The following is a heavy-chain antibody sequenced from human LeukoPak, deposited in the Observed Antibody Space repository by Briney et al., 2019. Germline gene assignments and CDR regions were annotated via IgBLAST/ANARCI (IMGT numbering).Heavy chain of an antibody. CDR1: GCTFSGYE. CDR2: ISSSGSTI. J-gene: IGHJ4*02. CDR3: ARSLYYYDSSGYDY. Sequence: GGSLRLSCAASGCTFSGYEVNWVRQAPGKGLEWVSYISSSGSTIYYADSVKGRFTISRDNAKNSLYLQMNSLRAEDTAVYYCARSLYYYDSSGYDYWGQGTLVTVSS. D-gene: IGHD3-22*01. V-gene: IGHV3-48*03.